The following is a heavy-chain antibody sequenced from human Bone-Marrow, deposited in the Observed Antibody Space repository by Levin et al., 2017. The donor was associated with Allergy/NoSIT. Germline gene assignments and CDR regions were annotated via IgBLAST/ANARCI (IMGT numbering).Heavy chain of an antibody. D-gene: IGHD6-13*01. V-gene: IGHV3-66*02. J-gene: IGHJ4*02. CDR3: ARDSEKRGIAAAGFDY. CDR2: IYSGGST. CDR1: GFTVSSNY. Sequence: GGSLRLSCAASGFTVSSNYMSWVRQAPGKGLEWVSVIYSGGSTYYADSVKGRFTISRDNSKNTLYLQMNSLRAEDTAVYYCARDSEKRGIAAAGFDYWGQGTLVTVSS.